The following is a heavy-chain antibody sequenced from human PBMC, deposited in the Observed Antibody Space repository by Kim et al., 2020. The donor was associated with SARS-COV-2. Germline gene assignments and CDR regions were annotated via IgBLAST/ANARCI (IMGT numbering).Heavy chain of an antibody. CDR3: ARWGYSSSLGP. Sequence: TYYNPSLKSRVTISVDTSKNQFSLKLSSVTAADTAVYYCARWGYSSSLGPWGQGTLVTVSS. J-gene: IGHJ5*02. D-gene: IGHD6-13*01. V-gene: IGHV4-31*02. CDR2: T.